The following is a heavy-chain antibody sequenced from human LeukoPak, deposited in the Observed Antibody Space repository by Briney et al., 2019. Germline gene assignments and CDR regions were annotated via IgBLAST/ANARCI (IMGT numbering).Heavy chain of an antibody. D-gene: IGHD3-10*01. Sequence: SETLSLTCTVSGGSISSYYWSWIRQPPGKRLEWMGYIYYSGSTNYNPSLKRRVTISVDTSKNQCSLKLSSVTAADTAVYYCATTPITMVRGVMVWDYGMDVWGQGTTVTVSS. V-gene: IGHV4-59*01. CDR2: IYYSGST. CDR3: ATTPITMVRGVMVWDYGMDV. J-gene: IGHJ6*02. CDR1: GGSISSYY.